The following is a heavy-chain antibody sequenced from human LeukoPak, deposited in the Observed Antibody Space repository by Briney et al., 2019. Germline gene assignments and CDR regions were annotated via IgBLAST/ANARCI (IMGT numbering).Heavy chain of an antibody. CDR1: GFTFSSYG. Sequence: GRSLRLSCAASGFTFSSYGMHWVRQAPGKGLEWVAVISYDGSNKYYADSVKGRFTISRDNSKNTLYLQMNSLRAEDTAVYYCAKEHPWGRPDSYYFDYWGQGTLVTVSS. CDR3: AKEHPWGRPDSYYFDY. CDR2: ISYDGSNK. D-gene: IGHD3-16*01. V-gene: IGHV3-30*18. J-gene: IGHJ4*02.